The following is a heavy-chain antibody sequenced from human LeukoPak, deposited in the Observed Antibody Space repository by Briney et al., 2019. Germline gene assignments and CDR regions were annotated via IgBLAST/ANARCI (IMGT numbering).Heavy chain of an antibody. CDR2: IKQDGSER. V-gene: IGHV3-7*01. Sequence: GGSLRLSCAASGFTFSNYWMSWVRQAPGKGLEWVANIKQDGSERNYVDSVKGRFAISRDSAKNSLYLQMNSLRAEDTAVYYCARDHYGSGNYYSFFDYWGQGTLVTVSS. D-gene: IGHD3-10*01. CDR3: ARDHYGSGNYYSFFDY. J-gene: IGHJ4*02. CDR1: GFTFSNYW.